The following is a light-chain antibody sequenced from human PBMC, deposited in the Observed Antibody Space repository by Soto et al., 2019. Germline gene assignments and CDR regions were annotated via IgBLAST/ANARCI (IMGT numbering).Light chain of an antibody. CDR1: SSDVGGFNS. V-gene: IGLV2-11*01. CDR3: ISYTDRQSYL. J-gene: IGLJ1*01. CDR2: DVN. Sequence: QSVLTQPRSVSGSPGQSVTISCTGTSSDVGGFNSVSWYQQHPGKAPKLMIYDVNKRPSGVPDRFSGSKSGSTASLTISGLQAEDEADYYCISYTDRQSYLFGTGTKVTVL.